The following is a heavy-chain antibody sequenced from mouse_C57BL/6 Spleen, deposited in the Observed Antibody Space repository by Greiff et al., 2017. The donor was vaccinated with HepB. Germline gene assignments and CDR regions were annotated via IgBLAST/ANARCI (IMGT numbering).Heavy chain of an antibody. CDR3: ARCPLGNYYAMDY. Sequence: VQLQQSGPELVKPGASVKIPCKASGYTFTDYNMDWVKQSHGKSLEWIRDINPNNGGTIYNQKFKGKATLTVDKSSSTAYMELRSLTSEDTAVYYCARCPLGNYYAMDYWGQGTSVTVSS. V-gene: IGHV1-18*01. J-gene: IGHJ4*01. CDR1: GYTFTDYN. CDR2: INPNNGGT. D-gene: IGHD2-1*01.